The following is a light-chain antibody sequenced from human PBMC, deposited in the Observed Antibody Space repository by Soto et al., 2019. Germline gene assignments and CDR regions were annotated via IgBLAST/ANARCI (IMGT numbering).Light chain of an antibody. Sequence: SVLSPLPSASESPGQSVASSGTGTSSDVGGYNYVSWYQQHPGQAPKLMIYEVNKRPSGVPDRFSGSKSGNTASLTVSGLQAEDEADYYCSSYAGSSNVFGTGTKVTVL. V-gene: IGLV2-8*01. CDR1: SSDVGGYNY. J-gene: IGLJ1*01. CDR3: SSYAGSSNV. CDR2: EVN.